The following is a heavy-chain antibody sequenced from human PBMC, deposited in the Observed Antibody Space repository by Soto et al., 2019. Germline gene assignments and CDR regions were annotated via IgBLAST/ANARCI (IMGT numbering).Heavy chain of an antibody. CDR3: ARARGVMYFDY. V-gene: IGHV3-66*01. CDR2: IYSGGKT. J-gene: IGHJ4*02. CDR1: EFTDTIKY. Sequence: GGSLRLSCEVSEFTDTIKYMSWVRQAPGKGLEWVSVIYSGGKTSYADSVKGRFTISRDISKNTLYLQMNSLRAEDTAVYYCARARGVMYFDYWGQGTLVTVSS. D-gene: IGHD3-10*01.